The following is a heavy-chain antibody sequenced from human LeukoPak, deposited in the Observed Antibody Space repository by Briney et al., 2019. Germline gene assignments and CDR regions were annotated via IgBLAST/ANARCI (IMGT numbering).Heavy chain of an antibody. CDR1: GFTFSTYG. D-gene: IGHD3-22*01. Sequence: GGSLRLSCAASGFTFSTYGMHWVRQAPGKRLEWVAVIWSDGSNEYYADSVKGRFTISRDNSKNRLYLQMNSLRAEDTAVYYCASSYDSTGYWGQGTLVTVSS. CDR3: ASSYDSTGY. V-gene: IGHV3-33*03. CDR2: IWSDGSNE. J-gene: IGHJ4*02.